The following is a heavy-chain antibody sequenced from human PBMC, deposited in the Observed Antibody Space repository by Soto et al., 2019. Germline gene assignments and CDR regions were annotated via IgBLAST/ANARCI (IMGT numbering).Heavy chain of an antibody. CDR3: ARDRGIGAAGS. Sequence: TLSLTCTVSGCSISTYYWNWIRQPPGKGLEWIGEIYYSGTTNYNPSLKSRVTISVDKSKNQFSLKLTSVTAADTAVYYCARDRGIGAAGSWGQGILVTVSS. D-gene: IGHD6-13*01. CDR1: GCSISTYY. V-gene: IGHV4-59*12. CDR2: IYYSGTT. J-gene: IGHJ5*02.